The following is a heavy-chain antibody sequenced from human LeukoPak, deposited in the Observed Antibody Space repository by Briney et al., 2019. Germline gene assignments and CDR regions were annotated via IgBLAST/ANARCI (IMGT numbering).Heavy chain of an antibody. CDR2: IYTSGST. J-gene: IGHJ4*02. CDR3: ARGPTESMVRGVITGKFDY. CDR1: GGSISSYY. V-gene: IGHV4-4*07. D-gene: IGHD3-10*01. Sequence: PSETLSLTCTVSGGSISSYYWSWIRQPAGKGREWIGRIYTSGSTNYNPSLKRRVTMSVDTSKNQFSLKLSSVTAADTAVYYCARGPTESMVRGVITGKFDYWGQGTLVTVSS.